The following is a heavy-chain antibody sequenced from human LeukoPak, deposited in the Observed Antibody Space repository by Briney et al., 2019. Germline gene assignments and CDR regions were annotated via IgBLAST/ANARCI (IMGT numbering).Heavy chain of an antibody. J-gene: IGHJ4*03. Sequence: PSETLSLTCAVYGGSFSRYYWSWIRQSPGKGLEWIAEIDHRGDTNYNPSVKSRVTISVDTSKNQFSLKVRSLSAADSAVYYCARGATISETGYFDFWGQGTLVTVSS. D-gene: IGHD5-24*01. V-gene: IGHV4-34*01. CDR2: IDHRGDT. CDR1: GGSFSRYY. CDR3: ARGATISETGYFDF.